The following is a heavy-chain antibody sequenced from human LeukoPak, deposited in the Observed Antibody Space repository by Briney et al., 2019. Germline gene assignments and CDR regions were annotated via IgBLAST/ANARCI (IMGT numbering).Heavy chain of an antibody. CDR1: GFTFSSYA. CDR2: ISYDGSNK. CDR3: ARPPTYYDILTGGMDV. D-gene: IGHD3-9*01. J-gene: IGHJ6*02. V-gene: IGHV3-30-3*01. Sequence: GGSLRLSCAASGFTFSSYAMHWVRQAPGKGLEWVAVISYDGSNKYYADSVKGRFTISRDNSKNTLYLQMNSLRAEDTAVYYCARPPTYYDILTGGMDVWGQGTTVTVSS.